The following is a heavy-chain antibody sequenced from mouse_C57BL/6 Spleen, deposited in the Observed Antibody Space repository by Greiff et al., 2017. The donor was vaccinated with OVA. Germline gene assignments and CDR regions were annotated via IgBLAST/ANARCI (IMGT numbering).Heavy chain of an antibody. J-gene: IGHJ2*01. Sequence: EVMLVESGGGLVKPGGSLKLSCAASGFTFSDYGMHWVRQAPEKGLEWVAYISSGSSTIYYADTVKGRFTISRDNAKNTLFLQMTSLRSEDTAMYYCARRAGVAGDFDYWGQGTTLTVSS. V-gene: IGHV5-17*01. CDR2: ISSGSSTI. CDR3: ARRAGVAGDFDY. D-gene: IGHD1-1*01. CDR1: GFTFSDYG.